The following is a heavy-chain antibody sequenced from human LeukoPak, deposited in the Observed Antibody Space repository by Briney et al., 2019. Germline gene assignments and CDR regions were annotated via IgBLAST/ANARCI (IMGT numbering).Heavy chain of an antibody. CDR3: AKGSMDGRLVTYRYFEN. CDR2: IYYSGST. Sequence: SETLSLTCTVSGGSISSYYWSWIRQPPGKGLEWIGYIYYSGSTNYNPSLKSRVTISVDTSKNQFSLKLSSVTAADTAVYYCAKGSMDGRLVTYRYFENWGQGTLVTVSS. CDR1: GGSISSYY. V-gene: IGHV4-59*01. D-gene: IGHD4-23*01. J-gene: IGHJ4*02.